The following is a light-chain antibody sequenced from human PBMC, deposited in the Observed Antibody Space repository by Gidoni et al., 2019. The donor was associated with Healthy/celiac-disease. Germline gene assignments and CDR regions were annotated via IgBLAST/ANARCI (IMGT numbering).Light chain of an antibody. CDR3: AAWDDSLNVV. J-gene: IGLJ2*01. V-gene: IGLV1-44*01. Sequence: QSVLTQPPSASVTPGQRVTLSCSGSSSNIGSNTVNWYQQLPGTAPKLLIYSNNQRPSGVPDRFSGSKSGTSASLAISGLQSEDEADYYCAAWDDSLNVVFGGGTKLTVL. CDR2: SNN. CDR1: SSNIGSNT.